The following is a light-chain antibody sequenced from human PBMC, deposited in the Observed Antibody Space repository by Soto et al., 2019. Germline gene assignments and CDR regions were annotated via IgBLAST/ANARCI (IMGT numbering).Light chain of an antibody. Sequence: DIPMTQYPSSLSASVGHRVTITCRASQGISSWLGWYQQKPGKAPKLLIYAASSLQSGVPSRFSGSGSGTAFTLTISSLQPEDFATYYCQQANSVPFTFGGGTKVEIK. J-gene: IGKJ4*01. V-gene: IGKV1D-12*01. CDR3: QQANSVPFT. CDR1: QGISSW. CDR2: AAS.